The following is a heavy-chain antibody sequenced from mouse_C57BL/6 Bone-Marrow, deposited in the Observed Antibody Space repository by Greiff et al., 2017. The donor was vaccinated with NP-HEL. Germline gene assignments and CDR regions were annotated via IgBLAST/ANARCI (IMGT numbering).Heavy chain of an antibody. J-gene: IGHJ2*01. CDR3: ARYYYGSFDY. V-gene: IGHV1-42*01. Sequence: VQLQQSGPELVNPGASVKISCKASGYSFTGYYMNWVKQSPEKSLEWIGEINPSTGGTTYNQKFKAKATLTVDKSSSTAYMQLKSLTSEDSAVYYCARYYYGSFDYWGQGTTLTVSS. D-gene: IGHD1-1*01. CDR2: INPSTGGT. CDR1: GYSFTGYY.